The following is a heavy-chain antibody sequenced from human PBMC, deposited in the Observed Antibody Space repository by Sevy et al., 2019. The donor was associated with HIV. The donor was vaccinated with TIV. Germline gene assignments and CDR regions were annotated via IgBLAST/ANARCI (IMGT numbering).Heavy chain of an antibody. D-gene: IGHD3-16*01. CDR2: IYPGDSDT. Sequence: GESLKISCMGSGYSFSSYWIGWVRQMPGKGLEWMGIIYPGDSDTRYSPSFQGQVSISADESISTAHLQWSSLKASDTAMYYCARHSSFMITAGSDYWGQGTLVTVSS. V-gene: IGHV5-51*01. CDR1: GYSFSSYW. J-gene: IGHJ4*02. CDR3: ARHSSFMITAGSDY.